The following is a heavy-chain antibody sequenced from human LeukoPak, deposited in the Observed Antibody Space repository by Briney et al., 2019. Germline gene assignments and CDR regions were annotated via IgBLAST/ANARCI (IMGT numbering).Heavy chain of an antibody. V-gene: IGHV3-48*01. Sequence: GGSLRLSCAASGFTFSSYEMNWVRQAPGKGLEWVSYISSSSSTIYYADSVKGRFTISRDNAKNSLYLQMNSLRAEDTAVYYCARGVLRVWFDFYYWGQGTLVTVSS. CDR2: ISSSSSTI. CDR3: ARGVLRVWFDFYY. J-gene: IGHJ4*02. CDR1: GFTFSSYE. D-gene: IGHD3-10*01.